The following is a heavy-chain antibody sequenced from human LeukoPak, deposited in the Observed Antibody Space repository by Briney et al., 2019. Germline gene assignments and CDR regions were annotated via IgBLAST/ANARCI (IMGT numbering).Heavy chain of an antibody. CDR3: AKPAKTDYADF. Sequence: GGSLRLSCAASGLTVRSNYMTWVRQAPGKGLEWVSLIYSDFSTYYADSVKGRFTISRDNSKNTLYLQMDSLRAEDTALYYCAKPAKTDYADFWGQGTLVTVSS. CDR2: IYSDFST. D-gene: IGHD1-14*01. J-gene: IGHJ4*02. CDR1: GLTVRSNY. V-gene: IGHV3-66*04.